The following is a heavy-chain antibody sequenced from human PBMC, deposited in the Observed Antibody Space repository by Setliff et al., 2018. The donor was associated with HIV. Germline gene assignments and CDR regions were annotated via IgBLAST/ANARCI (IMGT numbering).Heavy chain of an antibody. CDR1: GGSISSGYY. D-gene: IGHD6-19*01. CDR3: ARGLSSGWYGYWYFDL. Sequence: SETLSLTCTVSGGSISSGYYWAWIRQPPGKGLEWIGSFFYRGSTYYNPSLKSRVTISVDTSKNQFSLKLSSVTAADTAVYYCARGLSSGWYGYWYFDLWGRGTLVTVSS. J-gene: IGHJ2*01. CDR2: FFYRGST. V-gene: IGHV4-38-2*02.